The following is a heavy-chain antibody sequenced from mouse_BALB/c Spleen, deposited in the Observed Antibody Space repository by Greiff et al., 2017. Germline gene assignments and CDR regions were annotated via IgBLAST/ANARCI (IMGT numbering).Heavy chain of an antibody. V-gene: IGHV3-2*02. Sequence: ESGPGLVKPSQSLSLTCTVTGYSITSDYAWNWIRQFPGNKLEWMGYISYSGSTSYNPSLKSRISITRDTSKNQFFLQLNSVTTEDTATYYCARGGYYFDYWGQGTTLTVSS. CDR2: ISYSGST. CDR3: ARGGYYFDY. CDR1: GYSITSDYA. J-gene: IGHJ2*01.